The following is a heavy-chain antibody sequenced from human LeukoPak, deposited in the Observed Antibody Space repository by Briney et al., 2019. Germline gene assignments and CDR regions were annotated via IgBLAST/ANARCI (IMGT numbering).Heavy chain of an antibody. CDR2: INQDGSEK. V-gene: IGHV3-7*04. J-gene: IGHJ4*02. CDR1: GFXLSNFW. Sequence: GGSLRLSCAASGFXLSNFWMSWVRQAPGKGREWVANINQDGSEKYYVDSVKGRFTISRDNAKNSLYLQMSSLRAEDTAVYYCARGENWAFDCWGQGTLVTVSS. D-gene: IGHD7-27*01. CDR3: ARGENWAFDC.